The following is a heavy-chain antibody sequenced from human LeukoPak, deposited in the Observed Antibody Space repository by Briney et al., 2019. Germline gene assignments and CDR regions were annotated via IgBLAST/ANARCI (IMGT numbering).Heavy chain of an antibody. CDR3: PRGQGVLRYFDWLLTGGNWFDP. V-gene: IGHV4-34*01. D-gene: IGHD3-9*01. CDR2: VNHSGST. J-gene: IGHJ5*02. CDR1: GGSFSGYY. Sequence: SETLSLTCAVYGGSFSGYYWSWIRQPPAKGLEWIGEVNHSGSTNYSPPLKSRVSISVDTSKTPFSLKLSSVTAADTAVYYSPRGQGVLRYFDWLLTGGNWFDPWGQGTLVTVSS.